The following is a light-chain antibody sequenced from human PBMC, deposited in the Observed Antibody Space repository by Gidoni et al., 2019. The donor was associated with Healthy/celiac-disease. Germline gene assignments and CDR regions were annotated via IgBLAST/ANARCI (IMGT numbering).Light chain of an antibody. V-gene: IGKV1-9*01. CDR1: QGISSY. J-gene: IGKJ2*04. CDR3: QQLNSYLCS. Sequence: DIQLTQSPPFLSASVGDRVTITCRASQGISSYLAWYQQKPGKAPKLLIYAASTLQSGVPSRFSGSGSGTEFTLTISSLQPEDFATYYCQQLNSYLCSFGQGTKLEIK. CDR2: AAS.